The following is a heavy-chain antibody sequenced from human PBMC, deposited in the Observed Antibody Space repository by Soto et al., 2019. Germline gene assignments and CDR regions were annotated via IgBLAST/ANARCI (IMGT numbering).Heavy chain of an antibody. CDR2: INPVNGNT. J-gene: IGHJ4*02. V-gene: IGHV1-18*01. CDR1: GYTFTSYG. Sequence: GASVKVSCKASGYTFTSYGISWVRQAPGQRLEWMGRINPVNGNTKYSQKFQGRVTMTRDTSTSTVYMELSSLRSEDTAVYYCASSTYFYDSSGSYWGQGTLVTVSS. D-gene: IGHD3-22*01. CDR3: ASSTYFYDSSGSY.